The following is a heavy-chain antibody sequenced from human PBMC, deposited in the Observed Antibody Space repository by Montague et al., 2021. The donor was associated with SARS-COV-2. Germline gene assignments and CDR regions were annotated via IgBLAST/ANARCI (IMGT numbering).Heavy chain of an antibody. CDR2: IYYSVST. CDR3: ARDLNEYSSSGGFDY. V-gene: IGHV4-39*07. CDR1: GGSISSSSYY. Sequence: SETLSLTCTVSGGSISSSSYYWGWIRQPPGKGLEWIGSIYYSVSTYYNPSLKSRVTISVDTSKNQFSLKLSSVTAADTAVYYCARDLNEYSSSGGFDYWGQGTLVTVSS. J-gene: IGHJ4*02. D-gene: IGHD6-6*01.